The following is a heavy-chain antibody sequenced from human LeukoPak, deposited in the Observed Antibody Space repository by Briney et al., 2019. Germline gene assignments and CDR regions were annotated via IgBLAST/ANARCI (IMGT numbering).Heavy chain of an antibody. D-gene: IGHD6-13*01. CDR2: IYTAGST. CDR1: GFTVSGNY. Sequence: GGSLRLSCAASGFTVSGNYMSWVRQAPGKGLEWVSVIYTAGSTSYADSVKGRITTSRDNSKNTLYLQMNSLRAEDTAVYFCAGGSSLPGLSYWGQGTLLTVSS. V-gene: IGHV3-53*01. J-gene: IGHJ4*02. CDR3: AGGSSLPGLSY.